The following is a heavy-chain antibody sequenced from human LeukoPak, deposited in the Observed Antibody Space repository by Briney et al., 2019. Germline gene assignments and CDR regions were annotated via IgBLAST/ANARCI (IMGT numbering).Heavy chain of an antibody. CDR2: IYYSGST. Sequence: SETLSLTCTVSGGSISSSSYYWGWIRQPPGKGLEWIGSIYYSGSTYYNPSLKSRVTISVDTSKNQFSLKLSSVTAADTAVYYCARQKGEYYDFWSGYLYNWFDPWGQGTLVTVSS. D-gene: IGHD3-3*01. CDR1: GGSISSSSYY. J-gene: IGHJ5*02. CDR3: ARQKGEYYDFWSGYLYNWFDP. V-gene: IGHV4-39*01.